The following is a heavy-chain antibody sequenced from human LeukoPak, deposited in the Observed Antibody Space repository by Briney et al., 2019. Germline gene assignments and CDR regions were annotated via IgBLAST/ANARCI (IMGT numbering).Heavy chain of an antibody. Sequence: KPSETLSLTCTVSGGSISSSSNYWGWIRQPPGKGLEWIGEINHSGSTNYNPSLKSRVTISVDTSKNQFSLKLSSVTAADTAVYYCARGPLPYSSLYYFDYWGQGTLVTVSS. CDR2: INHSGST. D-gene: IGHD6-19*01. V-gene: IGHV4-39*07. J-gene: IGHJ4*02. CDR3: ARGPLPYSSLYYFDY. CDR1: GGSISSSSNY.